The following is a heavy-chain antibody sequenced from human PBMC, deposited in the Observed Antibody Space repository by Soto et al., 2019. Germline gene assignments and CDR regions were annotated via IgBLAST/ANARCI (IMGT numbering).Heavy chain of an antibody. J-gene: IGHJ6*02. CDR1: GGSISSSNW. CDR2: IYHSGST. D-gene: IGHD3-10*01. Sequence: SEILSLTCAVSGGSISSSNWWSWVRQPPGKGLEWIGEIYHSGSTNYNPSLKSRVTISVDKSKNQFSLKLSSVTAADTAVYYCASAGSGSSVGMDVWGQGTTVTVSS. V-gene: IGHV4-4*02. CDR3: ASAGSGSSVGMDV.